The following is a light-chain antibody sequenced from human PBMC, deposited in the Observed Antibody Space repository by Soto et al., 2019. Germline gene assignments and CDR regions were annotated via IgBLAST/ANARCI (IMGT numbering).Light chain of an antibody. V-gene: IGKV3-15*01. Sequence: EIVMTQSPATLSVSPGERATLSCRASQSVSSNLAWYQQKPGQAPRLLIYGASMRATGIPARFSGSGSGTDLTLTISSLQSEDFAVYYCQQYKNWPPLTFGGGTKVEIK. CDR2: GAS. CDR1: QSVSSN. CDR3: QQYKNWPPLT. J-gene: IGKJ4*01.